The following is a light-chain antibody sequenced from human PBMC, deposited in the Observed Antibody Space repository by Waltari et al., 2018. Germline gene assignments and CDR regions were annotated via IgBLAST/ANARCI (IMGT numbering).Light chain of an antibody. CDR3: QQRGNWIT. Sequence: EIVLTQSPGTLSLSPGERATLSCRASQSVHNYLAWYQQKPGQAPRLLIYNALHRATGIPARFSGSGSGTDFTLTSSRLQPEDFGVYYCQQRGNWITFGQGTRLEIK. V-gene: IGKV3-11*01. J-gene: IGKJ5*01. CDR2: NAL. CDR1: QSVHNY.